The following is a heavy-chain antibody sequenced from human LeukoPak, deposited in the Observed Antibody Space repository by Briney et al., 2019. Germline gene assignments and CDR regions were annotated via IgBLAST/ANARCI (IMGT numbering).Heavy chain of an antibody. J-gene: IGHJ4*02. CDR2: IRSKTYGGTT. D-gene: IGHD3-10*01. V-gene: IGHV3-49*04. Sequence: HPGGSLRLSCTDSGFTFGDYGMSWVRQAPGKGLEWLGLIRSKTYGGTTEHAASVKGRFTMSRDDSKSIAYLQMNSLKTEDTAVYYCTRVRGVIVEGFDYWGQGTLVTVSS. CDR3: TRVRGVIVEGFDY. CDR1: GFTFGDYG.